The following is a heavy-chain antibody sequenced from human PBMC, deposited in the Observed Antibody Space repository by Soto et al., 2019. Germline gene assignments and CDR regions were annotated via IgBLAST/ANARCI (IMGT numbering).Heavy chain of an antibody. CDR3: ASSPMVRSRPWFDS. CDR2: ISAYNGNK. CDR1: GYSIASYG. D-gene: IGHD3-10*01. Sequence: ASVKVSCKASGYSIASYGSRWVRQAPGKGLEWMGWISAYNGNKNYAQKLQGRVTMTPDTSTSTAYMELRSLRSDDTAVYYVASSPMVRSRPWFDSWGQGTLVTVSS. J-gene: IGHJ5*01. V-gene: IGHV1-18*01.